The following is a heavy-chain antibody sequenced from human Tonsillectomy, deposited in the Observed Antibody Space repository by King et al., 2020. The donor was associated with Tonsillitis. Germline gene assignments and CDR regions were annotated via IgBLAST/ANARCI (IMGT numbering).Heavy chain of an antibody. D-gene: IGHD2-15*01. CDR3: ARDIVLVVTATDYYYYMDV. CDR2: IYASGYT. J-gene: IGHJ6*03. CDR1: GGSISSYY. V-gene: IGHV4-4*07. Sequence: VQLQESGPGLVKPSETLSLTCTVSGGSISSYYWSWIRQPAGKGLEWIGRIYASGYTNYNPSLKSRVTMSVDTSKNQFSLKLSSVTAADTAVYYCARDIVLVVTATDYYYYMDVWGKGTTVTVSS.